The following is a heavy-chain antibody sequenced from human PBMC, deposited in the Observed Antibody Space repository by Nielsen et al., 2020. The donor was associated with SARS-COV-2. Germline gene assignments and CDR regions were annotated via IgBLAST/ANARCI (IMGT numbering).Heavy chain of an antibody. V-gene: IGHV1-18*04. CDR2: ISGYNGDT. Sequence: ASVKVSCKASGYTLSSYGISWVRQAPGQGLEWMGWISGYNGDTNYAQKFQGRVTMTTDTSTRTAYMELRSLTSDDTAVYYCARHDYGGNSPIDSWGQGTLVTVSS. CDR3: ARHDYGGNSPIDS. D-gene: IGHD4-23*01. CDR1: GYTLSSYG. J-gene: IGHJ4*02.